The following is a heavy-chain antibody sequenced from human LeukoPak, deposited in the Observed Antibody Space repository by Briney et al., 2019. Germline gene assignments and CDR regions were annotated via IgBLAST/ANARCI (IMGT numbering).Heavy chain of an antibody. CDR2: ISYDGSNK. D-gene: IGHD6-13*01. CDR3: AKDKAGYSSSWYRLYYYYYGMDV. V-gene: IGHV3-30*18. Sequence: GGSLRLSCAASGFTFSSYGMHWVRQAPGKGLEWVAVISYDGSNKYYAVSVKGRFTISRDNSKNTLYLQMNSLRAEDTAVYYCAKDKAGYSSSWYRLYYYYYGMDVWGQGTTVTVSS. J-gene: IGHJ6*02. CDR1: GFTFSSYG.